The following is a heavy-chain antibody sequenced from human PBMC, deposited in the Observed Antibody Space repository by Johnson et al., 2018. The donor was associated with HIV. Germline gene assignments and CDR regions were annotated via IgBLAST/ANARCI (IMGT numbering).Heavy chain of an antibody. J-gene: IGHJ3*02. CDR1: GFTFSSYA. D-gene: IGHD2-15*01. V-gene: IGHV3-30*04. CDR2: ISYDGRNK. CDR3: AREGPYWAFDI. Sequence: QVQLVESGGGVVQPGRSLRLSCATSGFTFSSYAMHWVRQAPGKGLEWVAVISYDGRNKYYADSVKGRLIISRDNAKNSLYLQMSSLRAEDTAVYYCAREGPYWAFDIWGQGTMVTVSS.